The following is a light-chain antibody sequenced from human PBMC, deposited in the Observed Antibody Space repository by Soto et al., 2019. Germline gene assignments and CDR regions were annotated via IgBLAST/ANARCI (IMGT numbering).Light chain of an antibody. CDR3: QQYNSDYT. CDR2: DAS. CDR1: QSISTS. J-gene: IGKJ2*01. Sequence: DIQMTQSPSTLSASVGDRVTITCRASQSISTSLAWYQQKPGKAPKFLIYDASSLESGVPSRFSGSGSGTEFTRTIISLQPDDFASYYCQQYNSDYTFGQGTKLEIK. V-gene: IGKV1-5*01.